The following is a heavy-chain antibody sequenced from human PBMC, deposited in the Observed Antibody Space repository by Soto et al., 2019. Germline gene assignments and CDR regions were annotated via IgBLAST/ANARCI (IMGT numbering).Heavy chain of an antibody. J-gene: IGHJ5*02. CDR2: TYHSGTT. CDR1: GDSINNSHW. D-gene: IGHD6-13*01. Sequence: QVQLQESGPGLVQPSGTLSLTCAVSGDSINNSHWWRWGRQIPGKGLEWIGETYHSGTTKYNPTLKSRVTIAIAKSKNDFSLKMNSVTAPDTAVYYCAREVNSSPARGPNWFDPWGQGTLVTVSS. CDR3: AREVNSSPARGPNWFDP. V-gene: IGHV4-4*02.